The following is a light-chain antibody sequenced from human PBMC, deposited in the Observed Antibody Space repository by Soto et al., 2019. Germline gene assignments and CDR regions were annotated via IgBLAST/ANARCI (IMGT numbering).Light chain of an antibody. Sequence: EIVMTQSPATLSVSPGERATLSCRSSQSVSSNLAWYQQKPGQAPRLLIYGASTRDTGIPARVSGSGSGTQFTLTIRSLQSEDFAVYYCQQYNSWPTFGQGTKVEIK. V-gene: IGKV3-15*01. CDR3: QQYNSWPT. CDR2: GAS. J-gene: IGKJ1*01. CDR1: QSVSSN.